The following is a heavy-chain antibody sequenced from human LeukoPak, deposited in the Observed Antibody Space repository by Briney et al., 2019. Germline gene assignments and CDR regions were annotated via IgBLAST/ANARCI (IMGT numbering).Heavy chain of an antibody. D-gene: IGHD3-10*01. CDR2: IKEDGSQE. CDR1: GFTFSSYW. V-gene: IGHV3-7*01. J-gene: IGHJ4*02. CDR3: AKGGAPFAESAY. Sequence: PGGSLRLSCAASGFTFSSYWMSWVRRAPGKGREWVANIKEDGSQEYYVDSVRGRFTISRDNARNSVYLQMNSLRAEDTAVYYCAKGGAPFAESAYWGQGTLVTVSS.